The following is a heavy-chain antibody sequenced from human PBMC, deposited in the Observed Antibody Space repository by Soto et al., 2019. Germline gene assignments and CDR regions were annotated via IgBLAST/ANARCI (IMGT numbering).Heavy chain of an antibody. CDR1: GGSISSSSYY. CDR2: IYYSGST. D-gene: IGHD5-12*01. J-gene: IGHJ2*01. CDR3: ARPVDIVATSWYFDL. V-gene: IGHV4-39*01. Sequence: QLQLQESGPGLVKPSETLSLTCTVSGGSISSSSYYWGWIRQPPGKGLEWIGSIYYSGSTYYNPSLKSRVTRSVDTSKNQFSLKLSSVTAADTAVYYCARPVDIVATSWYFDLWGRGTLVTVSS.